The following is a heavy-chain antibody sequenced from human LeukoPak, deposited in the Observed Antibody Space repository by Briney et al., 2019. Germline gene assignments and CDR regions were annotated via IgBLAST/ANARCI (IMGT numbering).Heavy chain of an antibody. J-gene: IGHJ4*02. CDR2: IKEDGSEK. CDR1: GFTFSSYW. CDR3: ALNPDYYGSGSFDY. Sequence: GSLRLSCATSGFTFSSYWMSWVRQASGKGLEWVADIKEDGSEKYYVDSVKGRFTISRDNAKNSLYLQMNSLRAEDTAVYYCALNPDYYGSGSFDYWGQGTLVTVSS. D-gene: IGHD3-10*01. V-gene: IGHV3-7*01.